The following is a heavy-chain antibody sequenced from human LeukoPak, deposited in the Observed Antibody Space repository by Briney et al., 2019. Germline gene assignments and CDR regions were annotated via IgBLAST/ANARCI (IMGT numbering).Heavy chain of an antibody. V-gene: IGHV3-30*04. D-gene: IGHD1-26*01. CDR2: ISYDGSNK. CDR3: AKDRLTGTVGATIPDY. J-gene: IGHJ4*02. Sequence: GGSLRLSCAASGFTFSSYAMHWVRQAPGKGLEWVAVISYDGSNKYYADSVKGRFTISRDNSKNTLYLQMNSLRAEDTAVYYCAKDRLTGTVGATIPDYWGQGTLVTVSS. CDR1: GFTFSSYA.